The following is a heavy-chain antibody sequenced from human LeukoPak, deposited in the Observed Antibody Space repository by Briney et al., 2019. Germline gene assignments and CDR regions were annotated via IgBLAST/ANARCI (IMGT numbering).Heavy chain of an antibody. CDR2: INHSGST. Sequence: PSETLSLTCAVYGGSFSGYYWSWIRQPPGKGLEWIGEINHSGSTNYNPSLKSRVTISVDTSKNQFSLKLSSVTAADTAVYYCARETGSSWYFNYYYYMDVWGKGTTVTVSS. CDR1: GGSFSGYY. J-gene: IGHJ6*03. CDR3: ARETGSSWYFNYYYYMDV. D-gene: IGHD6-13*01. V-gene: IGHV4-34*01.